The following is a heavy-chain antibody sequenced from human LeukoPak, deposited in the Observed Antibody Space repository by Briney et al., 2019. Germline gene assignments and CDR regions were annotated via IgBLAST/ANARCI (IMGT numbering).Heavy chain of an antibody. V-gene: IGHV4-34*01. J-gene: IGHJ4*02. CDR2: INHSGST. Sequence: PSETLSLTCAVYGGSFSGYYWSWIRQPPGKGLEWIGEINHSGSTNYNPSLKSRVTISVDTSKNQFSLKLSSVTAADTAVYYCAARLAAAGPFDYWGQGTPVTVSS. CDR1: GGSFSGYY. D-gene: IGHD6-13*01. CDR3: AARLAAAGPFDY.